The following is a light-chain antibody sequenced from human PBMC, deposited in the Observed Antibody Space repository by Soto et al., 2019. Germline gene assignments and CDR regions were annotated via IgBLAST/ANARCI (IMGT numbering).Light chain of an antibody. Sequence: EIVMTQSPATLSVSPGERATLSCRASQSVSSNLAWYQQKLGQAPRLLIYGASTRAAGIPARFSGSGSGTDFTLTISSLQPEDFAVSYCQHYDNWPPWTFGQGTKVEI. J-gene: IGKJ1*01. CDR2: GAS. V-gene: IGKV3-15*01. CDR3: QHYDNWPPWT. CDR1: QSVSSN.